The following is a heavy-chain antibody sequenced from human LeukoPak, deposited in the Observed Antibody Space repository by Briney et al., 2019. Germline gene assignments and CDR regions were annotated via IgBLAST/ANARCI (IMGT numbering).Heavy chain of an antibody. J-gene: IGHJ3*02. V-gene: IGHV3-30*03. CDR2: ISYDGSNK. Sequence: GGSLRLSCAASGFTFSSYGMHWVRQAPGKGLEWVAVISYDGSNKYYADSVKGRFTISRDNSKNTLYLQMNSLRAEDTAVYYCARDYYDSSGIDAFDIWGQGTMVTVSS. CDR3: ARDYYDSSGIDAFDI. CDR1: GFTFSSYG. D-gene: IGHD3-22*01.